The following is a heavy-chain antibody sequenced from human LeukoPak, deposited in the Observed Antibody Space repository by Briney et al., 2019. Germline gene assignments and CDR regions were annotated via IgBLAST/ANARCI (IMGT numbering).Heavy chain of an antibody. D-gene: IGHD3-16*02. Sequence: PSETLSLTCAVYGWSFNTYYLTWIRQTPGKGLEWIGEINHSGNTNYNPSLENRVTISSETSNNQFSLNLVSVTAADTAIYYCARGLRFIQGPGYYYMAVWGTGTTVTVSS. CDR2: INHSGNT. J-gene: IGHJ6*03. CDR1: GWSFNTYY. CDR3: ARGLRFIQGPGYYYMAV. V-gene: IGHV4-34*01.